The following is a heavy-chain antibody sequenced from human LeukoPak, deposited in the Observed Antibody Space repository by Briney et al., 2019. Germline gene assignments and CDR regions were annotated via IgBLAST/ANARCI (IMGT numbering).Heavy chain of an antibody. J-gene: IGHJ5*02. V-gene: IGHV3-23*01. Sequence: GGSLRLSCAASGFPFSNHAMSWVRQPPGKGLEWVSAISNGNTYYADAVRGRFTISRDDSKNMVYLQMNSLRVEDTALYYCVREAGYCASVCLKSNWFDPWGQGTLVTVSS. CDR2: ISNGNT. CDR1: GFPFSNHA. D-gene: IGHD2-21*02. CDR3: VREAGYCASVCLKSNWFDP.